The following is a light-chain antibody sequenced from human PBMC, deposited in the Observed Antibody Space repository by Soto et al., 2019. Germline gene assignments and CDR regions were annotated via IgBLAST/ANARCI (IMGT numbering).Light chain of an antibody. V-gene: IGLV2-23*02. Sequence: QSVLTQPASVSGSPGQSITISCTGTSSDVGSYNLVSWYQQHPGKAPKLMIYEVSKRTSGVSNRFSGSKSGNPASLTISGLQSEDEADYYCCSYARSTTFVFGTGTKVTV. CDR2: EVS. J-gene: IGLJ1*01. CDR1: SSDVGSYNL. CDR3: CSYARSTTFV.